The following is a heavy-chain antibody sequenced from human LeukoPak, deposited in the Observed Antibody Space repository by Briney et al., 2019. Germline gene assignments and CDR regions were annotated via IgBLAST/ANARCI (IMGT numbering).Heavy chain of an antibody. Sequence: SGTLSLTCTVSGGSVCRLNWGSWARQTPGKGMDWIGENNHSGGARHNTTLKSRVNISVDTAKNQFSLRVRSMTAADRGVYYCARVPGVYYDSLTGYGSGWFDPWGQGTLVTVPS. D-gene: IGHD3-9*01. J-gene: IGHJ5*02. CDR1: GGSVCRLNW. CDR3: ARVPGVYYDSLTGYGSGWFDP. V-gene: IGHV4-4*02. CDR2: NNHSGGA.